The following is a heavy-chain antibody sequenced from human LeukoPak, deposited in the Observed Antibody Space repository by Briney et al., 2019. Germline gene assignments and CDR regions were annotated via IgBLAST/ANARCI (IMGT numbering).Heavy chain of an antibody. CDR1: GFIFSNAW. J-gene: IGHJ4*02. V-gene: IGHV3-15*01. D-gene: IGHD5-18*01. CDR3: TTVSYSYGQRDFDY. CDR2: IKSKTDGGTA. Sequence: GGSLRLSCAASGFIFSNAWMSWVRQTPGKGLEWVGRIKSKTDGGTADYAAPVKGRFTISRDDSKNTLYLQMNSLKPEDTAVYYCTTVSYSYGQRDFDYWGQGTLVTVSS.